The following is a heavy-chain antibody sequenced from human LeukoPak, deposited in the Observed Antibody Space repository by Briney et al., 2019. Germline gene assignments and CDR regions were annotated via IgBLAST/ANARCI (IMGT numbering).Heavy chain of an antibody. CDR3: VKDLTGTWSFDY. V-gene: IGHV3-23*01. D-gene: IGHD3-9*01. CDR1: GFIFGNYA. J-gene: IGHJ4*02. Sequence: PGGSLRLSCGASGFIFGNYAMSWVRQAPGKGLEWVTGINANGGRKYYADSVKGRFTISRDNSKNALYLQLTSLRLEDTALYYCVKDLTGTWSFDYWGQGTLVTVSS. CDR2: INANGGRK.